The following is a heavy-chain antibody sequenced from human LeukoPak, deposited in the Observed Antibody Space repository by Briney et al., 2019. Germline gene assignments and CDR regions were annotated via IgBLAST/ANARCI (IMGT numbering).Heavy chain of an antibody. CDR2: MSESGSST. J-gene: IGHJ4*02. D-gene: IGHD3-22*01. CDR1: GFTFSNYA. CDR3: AKVQQGRKWYYYDSSGYWGYYFDY. Sequence: PGGSLRLSCAASGFTFSNYAMSWVRQAPGKGLEWVAAMSESGSSTWYADSVKGRLTISRDNSKNTLFLQMNSLRAEDTAVYYCAKVQQGRKWYYYDSSGYWGYYFDYWGQGTLVTVSS. V-gene: IGHV3-23*01.